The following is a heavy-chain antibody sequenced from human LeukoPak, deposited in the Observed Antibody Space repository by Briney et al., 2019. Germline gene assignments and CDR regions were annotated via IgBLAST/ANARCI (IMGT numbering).Heavy chain of an antibody. D-gene: IGHD6-19*01. CDR3: ARGYSSGFNWFDP. CDR1: GGSFSGYY. CDR2: INHSGST. Sequence: PSETLSLTCAVYGGSFSGYYWTWIRQPPGKGLEWIGEINHSGSTNYNPSLKSRVTISVDTSENQFSLKLTSVTAADTAVYYCARGYSSGFNWFDPWGQGTLVTVSS. V-gene: IGHV4-34*01. J-gene: IGHJ5*02.